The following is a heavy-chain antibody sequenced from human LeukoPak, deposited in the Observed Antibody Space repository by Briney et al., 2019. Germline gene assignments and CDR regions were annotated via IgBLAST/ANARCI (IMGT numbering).Heavy chain of an antibody. CDR3: ARDVGGYLQHGVVDY. CDR2: ISYDGSNK. Sequence: PGGSLRLSCAASGFTFSSYAVHWVRQAPGKGLEWVAVISYDGSNKYYADSVKGRFTISRDNSKNTLYLQMNSLRAEDTAVYYCARDVGGYLQHGVVDYWGQGTLVTVSS. V-gene: IGHV3-30*01. J-gene: IGHJ4*02. CDR1: GFTFSSYA. D-gene: IGHD5-12*01.